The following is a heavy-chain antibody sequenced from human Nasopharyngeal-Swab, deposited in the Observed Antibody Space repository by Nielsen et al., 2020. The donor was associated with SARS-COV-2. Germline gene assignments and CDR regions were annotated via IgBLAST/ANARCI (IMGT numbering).Heavy chain of an antibody. J-gene: IGHJ1*01. CDR3: ARVGYNWNSGYFQH. V-gene: IGHV3-21*04. CDR2: ISSSSYI. CDR1: GFTFSSYS. Sequence: GGSLRLSCAASGFTFSSYSMNWVRQAPGKGLEWVSSISSSSYIYYADSVKGRFTISRDNAKNSLYLQMNSLRAEDTAVFYCARVGYNWNSGYFQHWGQGTLVTVSS. D-gene: IGHD1-7*01.